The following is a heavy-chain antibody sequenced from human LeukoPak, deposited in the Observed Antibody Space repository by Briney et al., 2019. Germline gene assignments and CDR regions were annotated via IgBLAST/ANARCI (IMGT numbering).Heavy chain of an antibody. Sequence: ASVKVSCKVSGYTLTELSMHWVRQAPGKGLEWMGGFDPEDGETIYAQKFQGRVTMTEDTSTDTAYMELSSLRSEDTAVYYCATDYKAAGRDDYTWYFDYWGQGTLVTVSS. D-gene: IGHD5-24*01. CDR3: ATDYKAAGRDDYTWYFDY. J-gene: IGHJ4*02. V-gene: IGHV1-24*01. CDR2: FDPEDGET. CDR1: GYTLTELS.